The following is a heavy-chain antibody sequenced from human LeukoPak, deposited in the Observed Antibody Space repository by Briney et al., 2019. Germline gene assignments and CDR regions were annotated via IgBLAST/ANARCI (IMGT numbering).Heavy chain of an antibody. V-gene: IGHV3-23*01. D-gene: IGHD3-22*01. CDR1: GFTFSSYA. CDR3: AKRNTYYDSSGYSFDY. J-gene: IGHJ4*02. Sequence: GGSLRLSCAASGFTFSSYATSWVRQAPGKGLEWVSAISGSGGSTYYADSVKGRFTISRDNSKNTLYLQMNSLRAEDTAVYYCAKRNTYYDSSGYSFDYWGQGTLVTVSS. CDR2: ISGSGGST.